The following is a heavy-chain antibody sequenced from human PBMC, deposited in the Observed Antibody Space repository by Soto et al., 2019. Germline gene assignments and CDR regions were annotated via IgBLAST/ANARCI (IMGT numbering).Heavy chain of an antibody. V-gene: IGHV4-39*01. Sequence: PSETLSLTCAVYGGSFSSSSYYWGWIRQPPGKGLEWIGSIYYSGSTYYNPSLKSRVTISVDTSKNQFSLKLSSVTAADTAVYYCALSGDYPYWYFDLWGRGTLVTVSS. CDR3: ALSGDYPYWYFDL. J-gene: IGHJ2*01. D-gene: IGHD4-17*01. CDR1: GGSFSSSSYY. CDR2: IYYSGST.